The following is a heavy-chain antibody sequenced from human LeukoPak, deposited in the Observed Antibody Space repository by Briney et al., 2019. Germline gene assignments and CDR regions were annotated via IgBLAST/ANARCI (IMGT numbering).Heavy chain of an antibody. Sequence: GRSLRLSCAAAAFTFDVYAMHSVRHAPGRCLEWVSLISWDVGSTYYADSVKGRFTISRDNSKNSLYLQINSLRAEDTALYYCAKGPYYYDSSGYYNLDYWGQGTLVTVSS. CDR3: AKGPYYYDSSGYYNLDY. V-gene: IGHV3-43D*03. J-gene: IGHJ4*02. CDR1: AFTFDVYA. D-gene: IGHD3-22*01. CDR2: ISWDVGST.